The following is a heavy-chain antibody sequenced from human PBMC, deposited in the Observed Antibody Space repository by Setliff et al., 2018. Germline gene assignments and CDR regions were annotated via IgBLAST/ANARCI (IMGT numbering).Heavy chain of an antibody. J-gene: IGHJ4*02. D-gene: IGHD3-10*01. CDR1: GYTFTNSG. CDR2: ISAYSGNT. Sequence: ASVKVSCKASGYTFTNSGMTWVRQAPGQGLEWLGWISAYSGNTQYAQKVQGRVTMTTDTSTSTAYMELRSLTSDDTAVYYCARVESMVRGKNILRHFDYWGQGIQVTVSS. CDR3: ARVESMVRGKNILRHFDY. V-gene: IGHV1-18*01.